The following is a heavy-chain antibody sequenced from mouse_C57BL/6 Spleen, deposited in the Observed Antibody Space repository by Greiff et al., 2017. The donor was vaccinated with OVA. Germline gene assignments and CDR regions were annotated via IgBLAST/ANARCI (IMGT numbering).Heavy chain of an antibody. D-gene: IGHD3-2*02. CDR1: GYAFSSSW. CDR3: ERAGPYYAMDY. Sequence: VQLQQSGPELVKPGASVKISCKASGYAFSSSWMNWVKQRPGQGLEWIGRIYPGDGDTNYNGKFKGKATLTADKSSSTAYLTLSSLTSADSAVYFYERAGPYYAMDYWGQGTSVTVSS. CDR2: IYPGDGDT. J-gene: IGHJ4*01. V-gene: IGHV1-82*01.